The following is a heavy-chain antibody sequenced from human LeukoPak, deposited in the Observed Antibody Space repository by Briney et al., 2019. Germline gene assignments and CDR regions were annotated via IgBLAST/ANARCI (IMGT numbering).Heavy chain of an antibody. J-gene: IGHJ4*02. CDR1: GFTFSSYG. CDR3: ATYSGYDRIFDY. CDR2: ISGSSSTI. V-gene: IGHV3-48*01. Sequence: GGSLRLSCAASGFTFSSYGMNWVRQAPGKGLEWVSYISGSSSTIYYADSVKGRLTISRDNAKNSLSLQMNSLRAEDTTVYYCATYSGYDRIFDYWGQGTLVTVSS. D-gene: IGHD5-12*01.